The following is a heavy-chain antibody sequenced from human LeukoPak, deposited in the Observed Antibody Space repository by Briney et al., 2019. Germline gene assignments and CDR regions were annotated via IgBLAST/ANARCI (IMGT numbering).Heavy chain of an antibody. D-gene: IGHD3-10*01. CDR1: GFTFNSYW. V-gene: IGHV3-7*01. J-gene: IGHJ4*02. CDR3: ARENAGVADY. Sequence: GGSLRLSCVSSGFTFNSYWMMWVRQAPGKGLEWVATIEKDGSQEYYVDSVEGRFTISRDNAKDSLYLQMNSLRAEDSAVYYCARENAGVADYWGQGALVTVSS. CDR2: IEKDGSQE.